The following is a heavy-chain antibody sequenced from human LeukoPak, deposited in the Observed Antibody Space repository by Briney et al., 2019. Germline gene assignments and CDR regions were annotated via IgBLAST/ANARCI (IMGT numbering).Heavy chain of an antibody. CDR3: AKDAHRLVYAIGPDY. J-gene: IGHJ4*02. CDR1: GFTFSSXG. V-gene: IGHV3-30*18. CDR2: XSYDGSNK. D-gene: IGHD2-8*01. Sequence: AASGFTFSSXGXXWXRXAPXKXXXXXXXXSYDGSNKYYADSVKGRFTISRDNSKNTLYLQMNSLRAEDTAVYYCAKDAHRLVYAIGPDYWGQGTLVTVSS.